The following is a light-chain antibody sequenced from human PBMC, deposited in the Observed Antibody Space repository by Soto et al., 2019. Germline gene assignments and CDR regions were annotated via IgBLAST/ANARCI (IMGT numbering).Light chain of an antibody. CDR2: AAS. CDR1: QGMSSY. Sequence: AIRMTQSASSLSASTGDRVTITCRASQGMSSYLAWYQQKPGKAPKLLIYAASTLQSGVPSRFSGSGSGTDFTLTIICLQSEDFATYYCQQYYSYPLTFGPGTKVDIK. V-gene: IGKV1-8*01. CDR3: QQYYSYPLT. J-gene: IGKJ3*01.